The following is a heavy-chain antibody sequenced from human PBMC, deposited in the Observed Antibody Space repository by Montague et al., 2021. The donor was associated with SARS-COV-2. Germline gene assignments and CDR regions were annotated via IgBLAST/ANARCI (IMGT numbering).Heavy chain of an antibody. V-gene: IGHV4-61*02. CDR2: IYTSGST. CDR1: GGSISSGSYY. Sequence: TLSLTCTVSGGSISSGSYYWSWIRQPAGKGLEWIGRIYTSGSTNYNPSLKSRITISIDTTKNQFSLKLRSVTAADTALYYCARVVGFDFDYWGQGTLVTVSS. D-gene: IGHD2-21*01. J-gene: IGHJ4*02. CDR3: ARVVGFDFDY.